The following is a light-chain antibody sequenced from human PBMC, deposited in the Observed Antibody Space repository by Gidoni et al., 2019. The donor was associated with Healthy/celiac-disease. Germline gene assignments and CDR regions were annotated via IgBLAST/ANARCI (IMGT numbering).Light chain of an antibody. CDR2: GAS. V-gene: IGKV3-15*01. CDR3: QQYNNWHRP. J-gene: IGKJ1*01. CDR1: PSVSRN. Sequence: THSPATLSVSPVERATLSCRARPSVSRNLAWYQQKPGQAPRLLIYGASTRAAGIPARFSGSGSGTEFTLTISSRQSEDFAVYYCQQYNNWHRPFGQGTKVEIK.